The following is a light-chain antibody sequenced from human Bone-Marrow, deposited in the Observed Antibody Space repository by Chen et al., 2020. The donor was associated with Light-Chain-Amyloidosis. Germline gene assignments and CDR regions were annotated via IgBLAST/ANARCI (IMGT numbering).Light chain of an antibody. CDR3: QVWDRSSDRPV. CDR2: DDS. Sequence: SYVLTQPPSVSVAPGQTATIACGGNNIGSTSVHWYQQTPGQAPLLVVYDDSDRPSGIPERLSGANSGNPATLTISRVEAGDEADYYCQVWDRSSDRPVFGGGTKLTVL. J-gene: IGLJ3*02. V-gene: IGLV3-21*02. CDR1: NIGSTS.